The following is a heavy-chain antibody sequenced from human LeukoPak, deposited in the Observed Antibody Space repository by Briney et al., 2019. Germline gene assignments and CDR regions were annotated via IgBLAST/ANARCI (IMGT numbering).Heavy chain of an antibody. CDR1: GYTFTSYD. J-gene: IGHJ4*02. Sequence: ASVKVSCKASGYTFTSYDISWVRQATGQGLEWMGWMNPNSGNTGYAQKFQGRVTMTRNTSLSTAYMELSSLRSEDTAVYYCAREGIAAAGILGPGYWGQGTLVTVSS. CDR3: AREGIAAAGILGPGY. V-gene: IGHV1-8*01. CDR2: MNPNSGNT. D-gene: IGHD6-13*01.